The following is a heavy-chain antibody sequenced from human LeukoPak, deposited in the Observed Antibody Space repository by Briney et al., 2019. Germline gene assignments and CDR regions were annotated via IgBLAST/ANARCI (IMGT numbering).Heavy chain of an antibody. D-gene: IGHD3-22*01. CDR2: ISSSSSTI. CDR1: GFTFSSYS. J-gene: IGHJ4*02. Sequence: GGSLRLSCAASGFTFSSYSMNWVRQAPGKGLEWVSYISSSSSTIYYADSVKGRFTISRDNARNSLYLQMNSLRAEDTAVYYCARARYYYDSSGYEYYFDYWGQGTLVTVSS. CDR3: ARARYYYDSSGYEYYFDY. V-gene: IGHV3-48*04.